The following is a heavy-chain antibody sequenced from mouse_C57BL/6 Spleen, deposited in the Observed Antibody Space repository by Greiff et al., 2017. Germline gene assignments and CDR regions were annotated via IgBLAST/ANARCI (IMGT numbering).Heavy chain of an antibody. J-gene: IGHJ2*01. V-gene: IGHV5-4*01. Sequence: EVQGVESGGGLVKPGGSLKLSCAASGFTFSSYAMSWVRQTPEKRLEWVATISDGGSYTYYPDNVKGRFTISRDNAKNNLYLQMSHLKSEDTAMYYCARDNDYLDYWGQGTTLTVSS. CDR2: ISDGGSYT. CDR1: GFTFSSYA. CDR3: ARDNDYLDY.